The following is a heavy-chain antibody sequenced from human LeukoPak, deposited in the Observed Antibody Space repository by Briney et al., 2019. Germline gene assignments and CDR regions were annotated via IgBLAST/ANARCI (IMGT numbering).Heavy chain of an antibody. CDR3: ARKERFLPYGSGSYYKLSWFDP. Sequence: SETLSLTCTVSGGSISSSSYYWGWIRQPPGKGLEWIGSIYYSGSTYYNPSLKSRVTISVDTSKNQFSLKLSSVTAADTAVYYCARKERFLPYGSGSYYKLSWFDPWGQGTLVTVSS. CDR2: IYYSGST. J-gene: IGHJ5*02. CDR1: GGSISSSSYY. V-gene: IGHV4-39*07. D-gene: IGHD3-10*01.